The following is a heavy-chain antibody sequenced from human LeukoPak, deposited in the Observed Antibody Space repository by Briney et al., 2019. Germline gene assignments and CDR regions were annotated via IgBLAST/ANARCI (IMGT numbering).Heavy chain of an antibody. CDR1: GGSISSYY. J-gene: IGHJ5*02. V-gene: IGHV4-59*01. D-gene: IGHD6-13*01. Sequence: AETLSLTCTASGGSISSYYWSWVRQPPGKGLEWIGYFYYSESTNYNPSLKRRVTISVDSNKTQCSLKLSSVTAADTAVYYCVTYSRSYYGFDAWGQGTLVTVSS. CDR3: VTYSRSYYGFDA. CDR2: FYYSEST.